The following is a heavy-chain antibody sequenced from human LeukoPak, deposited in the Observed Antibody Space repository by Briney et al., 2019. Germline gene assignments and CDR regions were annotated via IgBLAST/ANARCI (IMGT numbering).Heavy chain of an antibody. V-gene: IGHV4-59*08. Sequence: SETLSLTCTVSGGSISSYYWSWLRQPPGKGLAWIGYIYYSGSTNYNPSLKSRVTISVDTSKNQFSLKLSSVTAADTAVYYCARRYCSRGTCYGDYWGQGTLVTVSS. D-gene: IGHD2-15*01. J-gene: IGHJ4*02. CDR1: GGSISSYY. CDR2: IYYSGST. CDR3: ARRYCSRGTCYGDY.